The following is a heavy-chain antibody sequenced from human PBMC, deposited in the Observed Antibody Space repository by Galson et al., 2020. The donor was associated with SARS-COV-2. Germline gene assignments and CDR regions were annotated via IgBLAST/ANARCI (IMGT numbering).Heavy chain of an antibody. Sequence: QAGGSLRLSCAASGFTFSSYGMHWVRQAPGKGLEGVAVIWYDGSNKYYADSVKGRFTISRDNSKNTLYLQMNSLRAEDTAVYYCARSEHSSGWDDAFDIWGQGTMVTVSS. D-gene: IGHD6-19*01. V-gene: IGHV3-33*01. CDR2: IWYDGSNK. J-gene: IGHJ3*02. CDR1: GFTFSSYG. CDR3: ARSEHSSGWDDAFDI.